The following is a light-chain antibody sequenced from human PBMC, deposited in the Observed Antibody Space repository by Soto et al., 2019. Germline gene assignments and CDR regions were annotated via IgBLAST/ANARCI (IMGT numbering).Light chain of an antibody. Sequence: DIQMTQSPASGSASVGDRVTITCRASQGISSWLAWYQQKPGKAPKLLIYDASSLESGVPSRFSGSRSGTEFTLTISSLQPDDFATYYCQQYYSYSWTFGQGTKVDNK. J-gene: IGKJ1*01. CDR2: DAS. CDR1: QGISSW. CDR3: QQYYSYSWT. V-gene: IGKV1-5*01.